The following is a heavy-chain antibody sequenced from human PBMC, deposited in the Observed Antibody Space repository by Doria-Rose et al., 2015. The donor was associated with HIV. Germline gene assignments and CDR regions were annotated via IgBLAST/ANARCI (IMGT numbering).Heavy chain of an antibody. D-gene: IGHD3-10*01. CDR1: GFTFSSHR. Sequence: VQLVQSGGGLVRPGGSLRLSCATPGFTFSSHRINWVRQAPGKGLEWVSSISSTSAYINYADSVRGRFTISRDNARNSLYLQMDSLRAEDTAIYYCATGVTLDYWGQGTLVTVSS. J-gene: IGHJ4*02. CDR3: ATGVTLDY. CDR2: ISSTSAYI. V-gene: IGHV3-21*01.